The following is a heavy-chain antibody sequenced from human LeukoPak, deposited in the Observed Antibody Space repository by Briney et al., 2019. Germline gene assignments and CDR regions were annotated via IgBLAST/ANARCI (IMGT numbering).Heavy chain of an antibody. CDR2: INSDGSIT. V-gene: IGHV3-74*01. CDR1: GFTFSSHW. D-gene: IGHD2-8*01. Sequence: GGSLRLSCAASGFTFSSHWMHWVRQAPGKGPVWVTRINSDGSITTSADSVKGRFTISRDNAKNTLYLQMNSLRAEDTAVYYCARSIMGIGDYWGQGTLVTVSS. J-gene: IGHJ4*02. CDR3: ARSIMGIGDY.